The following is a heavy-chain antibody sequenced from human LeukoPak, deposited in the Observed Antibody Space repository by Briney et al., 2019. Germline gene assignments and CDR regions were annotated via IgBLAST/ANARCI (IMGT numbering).Heavy chain of an antibody. D-gene: IGHD6-13*01. CDR3: AREKIAAAVIGDY. CDR1: GYTLTGYY. CDR2: INPNSGGT. J-gene: IGHJ4*02. Sequence: ASVKVSCKASGYTLTGYYMHWVRQAPGQGLEWMGWINPNSGGTNYAQKFQGRVTMTRDTSISTAYMELSRLRSDDTAVYYCAREKIAAAVIGDYWGQGTLVTVSS. V-gene: IGHV1-2*02.